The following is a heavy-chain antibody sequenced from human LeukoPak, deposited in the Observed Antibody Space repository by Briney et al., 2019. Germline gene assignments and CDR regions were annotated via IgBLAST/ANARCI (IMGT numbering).Heavy chain of an antibody. V-gene: IGHV4-59*01. CDR1: GGSISSYC. CDR3: ATFYKTYWYFDL. D-gene: IGHD1-1*01. Sequence: SETLSLTCTVSGGSISSYCWSWIRQPPGKGLEWIGYIYYSGSTNYNPSLKSRVTISVDTSKNQFSLKLSSVTAADTAVYYCATFYKTYWYFDLWGRGTLVTVSS. J-gene: IGHJ2*01. CDR2: IYYSGST.